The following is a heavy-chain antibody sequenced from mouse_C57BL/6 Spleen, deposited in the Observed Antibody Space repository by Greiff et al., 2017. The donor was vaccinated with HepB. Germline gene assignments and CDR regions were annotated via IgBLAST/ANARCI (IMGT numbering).Heavy chain of an antibody. CDR3: ARNGRNYLYY. CDR1: GFTFSDYG. Sequence: DVHLVESGGGLVKPGGSLKLSCAASGFTFSDYGMHWVRQAPEKGLEWVAYISSGSSTIYYADTVKGRFTISRDNAKNTLFLQMTSLRSEDTAMYYCARNGRNYLYYWGQGTTLTVSS. J-gene: IGHJ2*01. D-gene: IGHD1-1*01. CDR2: ISSGSSTI. V-gene: IGHV5-17*01.